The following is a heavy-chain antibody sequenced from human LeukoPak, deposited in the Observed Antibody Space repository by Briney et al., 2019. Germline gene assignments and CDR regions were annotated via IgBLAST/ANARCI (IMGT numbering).Heavy chain of an antibody. D-gene: IGHD6-19*01. Sequence: GASVKVSCKASGYTFTNYGITWVRQAPGQGLEWVGWISARDGTWNYALTLQDRLTMTTDTSTSTAYLVLRGLRSDDTAVYYCARRSTLYSSGWFYFDYWGQGTLVTVSS. CDR2: ISARDGTW. CDR3: ARRSTLYSSGWFYFDY. CDR1: GYTFTNYG. J-gene: IGHJ4*02. V-gene: IGHV1-18*01.